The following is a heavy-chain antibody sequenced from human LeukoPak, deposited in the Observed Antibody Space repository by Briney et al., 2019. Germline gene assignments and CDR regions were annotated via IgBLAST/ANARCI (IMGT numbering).Heavy chain of an antibody. CDR3: ARDIEYYDILTPHIPFDY. D-gene: IGHD3-9*01. CDR1: GFTFSSYS. Sequence: GGSLRLSCAASGFTFSSYSMNWVRQAPGKGLEWVSYISSSSSTIYYADSVKGRFTISRDNAKNSLYLQMNSLRAEDTAVYYCARDIEYYDILTPHIPFDYWGQGTLVTVSS. CDR2: ISSSSSTI. V-gene: IGHV3-48*04. J-gene: IGHJ4*02.